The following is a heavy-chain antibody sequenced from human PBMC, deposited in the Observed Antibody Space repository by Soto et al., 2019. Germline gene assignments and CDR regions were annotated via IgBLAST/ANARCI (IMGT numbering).Heavy chain of an antibody. CDR1: GYSFTSYW. V-gene: IGHV5-10-1*01. D-gene: IGHD3-3*01. Sequence: PGESLKISCKGSGYSFTSYWISWVRQMPGKGLEWMGRIDPSDSYTNYSPSFQGHVTISADKSISTAYLQWSSLKASDTAMYYCARSNPTMFGVVMDYYYYGMDVWGQGTTVAVSS. J-gene: IGHJ6*02. CDR3: ARSNPTMFGVVMDYYYYGMDV. CDR2: IDPSDSYT.